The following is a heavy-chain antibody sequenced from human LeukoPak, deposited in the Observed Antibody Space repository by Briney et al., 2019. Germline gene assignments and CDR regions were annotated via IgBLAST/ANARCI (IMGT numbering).Heavy chain of an antibody. Sequence: PGGSLRLSCAASGFTFSSYSMNWGRQAPGKGLEWASSITSSSNYIYYADSVRGRFTISRDNAKNSLYLQMSSLRAEDTAVYYCARDGGARPDYWGQGTLVTVSS. CDR3: ARDGGARPDY. CDR2: ITSSSNYI. CDR1: GFTFSSYS. D-gene: IGHD2-21*01. J-gene: IGHJ4*02. V-gene: IGHV3-21*01.